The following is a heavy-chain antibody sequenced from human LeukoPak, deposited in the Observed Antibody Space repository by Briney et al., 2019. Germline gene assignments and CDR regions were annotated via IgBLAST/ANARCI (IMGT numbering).Heavy chain of an antibody. J-gene: IGHJ5*02. CDR1: GGTFSSYA. V-gene: IGHV1-46*01. D-gene: IGHD6-13*01. Sequence: GASVKVSCKASGGTFSSYAISWVRQAPGQGLEWMGIINPSAGTTTYAQKFQGRVTMTRDTSTSTVYMELSSLRSEDTAVYYCARDGDENSSSWSWFDPWGQGTLVTVSS. CDR2: INPSAGTT. CDR3: ARDGDENSSSWSWFDP.